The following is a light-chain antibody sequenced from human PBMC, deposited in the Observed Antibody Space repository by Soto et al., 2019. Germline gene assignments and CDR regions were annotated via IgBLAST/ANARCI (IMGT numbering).Light chain of an antibody. CDR2: RAS. V-gene: IGKV1-9*01. CDR3: QQRNAYPLT. CDR1: QGISSS. J-gene: IGKJ4*01. Sequence: DIQLTQSPSFLSASVGDRVTIPCRASQGISSSLAWYQQKPGKAPKLLLYRASTLQTGVPSRFSGSGSGTEFTLTISSLQPEDGATYYGQQRNAYPLTFGGGTKVEVK.